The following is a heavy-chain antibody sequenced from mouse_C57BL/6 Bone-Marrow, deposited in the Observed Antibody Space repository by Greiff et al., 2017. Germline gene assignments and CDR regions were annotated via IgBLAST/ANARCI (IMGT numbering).Heavy chain of an antibody. CDR2: IYPGDGDT. Sequence: VQLQQSGPELVKPGASVKISCKASGYAFSSSWMNWVKQRPGKGLEWIGRIYPGDGDTNYNGKFKGKATLTADKSSSTAYMQLSSLTSEDSAVYFCARRNYSSFHWYFDVWGTGTTVTVSS. V-gene: IGHV1-82*01. D-gene: IGHD2-5*01. CDR1: GYAFSSSW. J-gene: IGHJ1*03. CDR3: ARRNYSSFHWYFDV.